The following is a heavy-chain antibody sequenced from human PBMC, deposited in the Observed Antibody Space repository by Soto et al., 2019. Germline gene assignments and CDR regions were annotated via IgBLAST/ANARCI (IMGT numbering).Heavy chain of an antibody. D-gene: IGHD2-15*01. Sequence: QVQLQESGPGLVKPSETLSLTCTVSGGSVSYSTDYWSWIRQPPGKGLEWIVYIYYSGSPHYNPSLNTRGTISLDTSNNPFSLKLPTVTAAVTAMYYCARKPNCSCGGCYYYYDMDVWCQVTTVTVS. CDR1: GGSVSYSTDY. CDR3: ARKPNCSCGGCYYYYDMDV. J-gene: IGHJ6*02. V-gene: IGHV4-61*01. CDR2: IYYSGSP.